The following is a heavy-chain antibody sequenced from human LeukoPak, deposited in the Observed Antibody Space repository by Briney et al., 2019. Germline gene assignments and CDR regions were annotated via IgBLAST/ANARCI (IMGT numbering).Heavy chain of an antibody. Sequence: GGSLRLSCAASGFTFSSYGMHWVRQAPGKGLEWVSTVSSSGENTYYADSVKGRFTISRDNSKNTLYLQMNSLRAEDTAVYYCAKGAYYDLWGQGTLVTVSS. D-gene: IGHD3-22*01. CDR1: GFTFSSYG. J-gene: IGHJ4*02. CDR3: AKGAYYDL. CDR2: VSSSGENT. V-gene: IGHV3-23*01.